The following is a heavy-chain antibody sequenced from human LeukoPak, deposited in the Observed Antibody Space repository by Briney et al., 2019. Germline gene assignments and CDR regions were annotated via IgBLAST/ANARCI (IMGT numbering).Heavy chain of an antibody. CDR2: IWYDGSNK. D-gene: IGHD2-21*02. Sequence: GGSLRLSCAASGFTFSSYGMHWVRQAPGKGLEWVAVIWYDGSNKYYADSVKGRFTISRDNSKNTLYLQMNSLRAEDTAVYYCARVGDCVSRGGIDYWGQGTLVTVSS. V-gene: IGHV3-33*01. CDR1: GFTFSSYG. J-gene: IGHJ4*02. CDR3: ARVGDCVSRGGIDY.